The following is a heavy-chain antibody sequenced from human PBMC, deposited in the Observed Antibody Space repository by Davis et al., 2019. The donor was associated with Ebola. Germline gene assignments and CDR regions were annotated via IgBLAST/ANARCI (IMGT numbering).Heavy chain of an antibody. D-gene: IGHD3-22*01. CDR2: IRSKANSYAT. V-gene: IGHV3-73*01. CDR3: ARDSPFYGMDV. CDR1: GFTFSGSA. J-gene: IGHJ6*02. Sequence: GESLKISCAASGFTFSGSAMHWVRQASGQGLEWVGRIRSKANSYATAYAASVKGRFTISRNDSKNTAYLQMNSLKTEDTAVYYCARDSPFYGMDVWGQGTTVTVSS.